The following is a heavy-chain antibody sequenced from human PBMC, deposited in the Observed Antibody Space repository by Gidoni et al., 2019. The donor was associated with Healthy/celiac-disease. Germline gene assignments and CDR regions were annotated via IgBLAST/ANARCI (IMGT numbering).Heavy chain of an antibody. CDR3: ARHVRSNGDYNWFDP. CDR1: GGSISSSSYY. D-gene: IGHD4-17*01. Sequence: QLQLQESGPGLVKPSETLSLTCTVSGGSISSSSYYWGWIRQPPGKGLEWIGSIYYSGSTYYNPSLKSRVTISVDTSKNQFSLKLSSVTAADTAVYYCARHVRSNGDYNWFDPWGQGTLVTVSS. J-gene: IGHJ5*02. V-gene: IGHV4-39*01. CDR2: IYYSGST.